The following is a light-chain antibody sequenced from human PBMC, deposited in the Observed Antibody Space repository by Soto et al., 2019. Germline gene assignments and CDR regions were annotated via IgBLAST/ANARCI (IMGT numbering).Light chain of an antibody. CDR1: SSDVGSSNG. CDR2: DVS. Sequence: QSVLTQPPSVSGSPGQSVAISCTGTSSDVGSSNGVSWYQQPPGTAPKLMIYDVSNRPSGVSDRFSGSKSGNTASLTISGLQAEDEADYYCSSYTSSSTYVFGTGTKLTVL. V-gene: IGLV2-18*02. CDR3: SSYTSSSTYV. J-gene: IGLJ1*01.